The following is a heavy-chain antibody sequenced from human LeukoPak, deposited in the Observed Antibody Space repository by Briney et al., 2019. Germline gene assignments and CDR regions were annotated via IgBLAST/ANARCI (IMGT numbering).Heavy chain of an antibody. CDR3: ARGSGGFSFDY. J-gene: IGHJ4*02. D-gene: IGHD2-8*02. Sequence: GGSLRLSCAASGFTVSGNYMSWVHQAPGKGLEWVSVTYSGGSIYYADSVKGRFTISRDNSKNTLNLQMNSLRAEDTAVYYCARGSGGFSFDYWGQGTLVTVSS. CDR1: GFTVSGNY. V-gene: IGHV3-66*01. CDR2: TYSGGSI.